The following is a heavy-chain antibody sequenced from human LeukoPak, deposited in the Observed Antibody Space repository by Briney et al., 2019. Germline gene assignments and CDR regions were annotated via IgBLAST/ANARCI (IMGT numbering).Heavy chain of an antibody. CDR1: GGTFSSYA. V-gene: IGHV1-69*13. D-gene: IGHD3-22*01. CDR2: IIPIFGTA. J-gene: IGHJ4*02. Sequence: SVKVSCKASGGTFSSYATSWVRQAPGQGLEWMGGIIPIFGTANYAQKFQGRVTITADESTSTAYVELSSLRSEDTAVYYCARDPSDYYDSSGYNDYWGQGTLVTVSS. CDR3: ARDPSDYYDSSGYNDY.